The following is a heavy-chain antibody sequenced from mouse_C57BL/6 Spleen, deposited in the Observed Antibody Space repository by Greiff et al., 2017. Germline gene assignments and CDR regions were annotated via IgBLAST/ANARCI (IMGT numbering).Heavy chain of an antibody. V-gene: IGHV1-52*01. J-gene: IGHJ2*01. CDR1: GYTFTHYW. CDR2: IDPSARKT. D-gene: IGHD4-1*01. CDR3: ARSDWDDDFDY. Sequence: QVQLQQPGAELVRPGSSVKMSCKASGYTFTHYWMHWVKQRPIQGLEWIGNIDPSARKTHYNQKCKGKATLTVDKSSRTAYRQLSSLTSEDSAVYDCARSDWDDDFDYWGQGTTLTVSS.